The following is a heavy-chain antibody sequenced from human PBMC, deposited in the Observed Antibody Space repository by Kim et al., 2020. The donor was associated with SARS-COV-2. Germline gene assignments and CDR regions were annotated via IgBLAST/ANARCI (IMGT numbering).Heavy chain of an antibody. D-gene: IGHD5-12*01. CDR2: A. J-gene: IGHJ4*02. V-gene: IGHV1-69*01. CDR3: ARGKATQAADY. Sequence: ANNAQKVQGRVTITADESTTTAYMELSSLRSEDTTVYYCARGKATQAADYWGQGTLVTVSS.